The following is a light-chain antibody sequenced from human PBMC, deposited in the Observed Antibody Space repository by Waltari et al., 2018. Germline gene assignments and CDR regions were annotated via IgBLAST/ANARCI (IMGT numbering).Light chain of an antibody. Sequence: QLVLTQSPPVSASPGAPVKLTCTLSSGHSSNTIAWLQQQPEKGPRFLMKGNSDGSHTKGDDIPDRFSGSSSGAGRYLTISGLQSEDEAEYYCETGGHGTWVIGGGTKVTVL. CDR2: GNSDGSH. J-gene: IGLJ3*02. CDR1: SGHSSNT. CDR3: ETGGHGTWV. V-gene: IGLV4-69*01.